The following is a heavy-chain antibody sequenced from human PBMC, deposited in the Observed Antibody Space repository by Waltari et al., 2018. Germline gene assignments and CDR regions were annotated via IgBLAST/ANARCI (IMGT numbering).Heavy chain of an antibody. Sequence: QITLKASGPTLVKPTQTLTLPCTFPGFSLNTSGVGVGWIRQPPGKALEWLALISWNDDKLYSPSLKSRLTITKDTSKNQVVLTMTNMDPVDTATYYCGHSWWGIWGQGILVTVSS. D-gene: IGHD3-16*01. CDR2: ISWNDDK. J-gene: IGHJ4*02. CDR1: GFSLNTSGVG. CDR3: GHSWWGI. V-gene: IGHV2-5*01.